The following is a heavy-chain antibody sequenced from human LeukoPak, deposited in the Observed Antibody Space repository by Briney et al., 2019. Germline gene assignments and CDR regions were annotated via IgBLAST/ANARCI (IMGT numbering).Heavy chain of an antibody. CDR1: GFTFSDAW. J-gene: IGHJ5*01. CDR2: IKKKMDGGTT. CDR3: ARDLRRDESSNYYYIGWFDL. Sequence: GGSLRLSCAASGFTFSDAWMTWVRQAPGKGLEWVGRIKKKMDGGTTEYAAPVNGRFTISRDDAKNTLYLQMNSLRAEDTAVYYCARDLRRDESSNYYYIGWFDLWGQGTLVTVSS. V-gene: IGHV3-15*01. D-gene: IGHD3-22*01.